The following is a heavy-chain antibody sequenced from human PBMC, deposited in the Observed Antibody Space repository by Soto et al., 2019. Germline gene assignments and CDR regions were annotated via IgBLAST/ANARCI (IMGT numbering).Heavy chain of an antibody. CDR3: VPRLTSFGIVKVSTWFDP. V-gene: IGHV3-23*01. J-gene: IGHJ5*02. Sequence: GGSLRLSCTASGLTFSPFAMSWVRQSPGKGLEWVSTISGNGGATFYADSVKGRFTISRDNSKKTLYLQMNGLRAEDTAVYYCVPRLTSFGIVKVSTWFDPWGQGTLVTVSS. CDR2: ISGNGGAT. CDR1: GLTFSPFA. D-gene: IGHD3-3*01.